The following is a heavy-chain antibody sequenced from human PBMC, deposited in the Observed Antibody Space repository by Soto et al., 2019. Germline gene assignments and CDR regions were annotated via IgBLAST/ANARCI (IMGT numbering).Heavy chain of an antibody. D-gene: IGHD5-18*01. J-gene: IGHJ4*02. CDR3: AKAIPVAMAPFDC. CDR1: GFTFSSYA. CDR2: ISGSSYST. V-gene: IGHV3-23*01. Sequence: EVQLLESGGGLVQPGGSLRLSCAASGFTFSSYAMSWVRQARGKGLEWVSTISGSSYSTYYADSVKGRFTISRDNSKNTLYLQMNSLRAEDTAVYYCAKAIPVAMAPFDCWGQGTLVTVSS.